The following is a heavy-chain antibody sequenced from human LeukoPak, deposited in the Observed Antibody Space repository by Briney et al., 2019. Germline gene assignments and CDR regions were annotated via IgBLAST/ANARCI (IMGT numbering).Heavy chain of an antibody. CDR3: AVRLARPGFDY. D-gene: IGHD6-25*01. J-gene: IGHJ4*02. Sequence: GRSLRLSCAASGFTFSSYAMHWVRQAPGKGLEWVAVISYDGSNKYYTESVKGRFTISRDNSKNTLCLQMNSLRAEDTAVYYCAVRLARPGFDYWGQGTLVTVSS. CDR1: GFTFSSYA. V-gene: IGHV3-30-3*01. CDR2: ISYDGSNK.